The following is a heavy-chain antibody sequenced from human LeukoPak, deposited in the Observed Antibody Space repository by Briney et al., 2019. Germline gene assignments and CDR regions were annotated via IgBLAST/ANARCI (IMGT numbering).Heavy chain of an antibody. CDR2: IRSKAYGGTT. D-gene: IGHD3-16*02. V-gene: IGHV3-49*03. J-gene: IGHJ4*02. CDR3: SRYDYVWGSYRFDY. Sequence: GGSLRLSSTASGFTFGDYAMSWFRQAPGKGLEWVGFIRSKAYGGTTEYAASVKGRFTISRDDSKSIAYLQMNSLKTEDTAVYYCSRYDYVWGSYRFDYWGQGTLVTVSS. CDR1: GFTFGDYA.